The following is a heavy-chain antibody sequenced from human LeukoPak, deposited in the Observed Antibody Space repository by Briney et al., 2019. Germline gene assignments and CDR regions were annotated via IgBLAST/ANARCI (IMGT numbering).Heavy chain of an antibody. CDR2: ISAYNGNT. J-gene: IGHJ4*02. V-gene: IGHV1-18*01. Sequence: ASVKVSCKASGYTFTSYGISWVRQAPGQGLEWMGWISAYNGNTNYAQKLQGRVTMTTDTSTSTAYMELRSLRSDDTAVYYCARLGYYYDSSGYYPSFDYWGQGTLVTVSS. CDR1: GYTFTSYG. CDR3: ARLGYYYDSSGYYPSFDY. D-gene: IGHD3-22*01.